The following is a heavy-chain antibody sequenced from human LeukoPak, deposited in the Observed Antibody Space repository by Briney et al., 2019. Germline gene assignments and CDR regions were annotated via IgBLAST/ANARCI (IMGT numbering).Heavy chain of an antibody. CDR2: IYHSGST. D-gene: IGHD3-22*01. CDR3: ARGYALYYYDSSGLRGDAFDI. Sequence: SGTLSLTCAVSGGSISSSNWWSWVRQPPGKGLEWIGEIYHSGSTNYNPSLKSRVTISVDKSKNQFSLKLSSVTAADTAVYYCARGYALYYYDSSGLRGDAFDIWGQGTMVTVSS. V-gene: IGHV4-4*02. J-gene: IGHJ3*02. CDR1: GGSISSSNW.